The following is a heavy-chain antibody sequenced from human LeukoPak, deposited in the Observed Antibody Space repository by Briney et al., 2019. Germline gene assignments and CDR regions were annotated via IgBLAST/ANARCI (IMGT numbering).Heavy chain of an antibody. CDR2: IYTSGST. J-gene: IGHJ4*02. Sequence: SETLSLTCTVSGGSISSYYWSWIRQPAGKGLEWIGRIYTSGSTNYNPSLKSRVTISVDKSKNQFSLKLSSVTAADTAVYYCAREIYDSSGFNFDYWGQGTLVTVPS. CDR3: AREIYDSSGFNFDY. V-gene: IGHV4-4*07. CDR1: GGSISSYY. D-gene: IGHD3-22*01.